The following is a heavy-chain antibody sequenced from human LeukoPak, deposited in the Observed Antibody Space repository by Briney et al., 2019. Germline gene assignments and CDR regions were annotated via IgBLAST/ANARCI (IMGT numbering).Heavy chain of an antibody. Sequence: PGGSLRLSCAASVFTFTSHGMHWVRQAPGKGLEWVADTSYDGSKKDYADSVKGRFTISRDDSENTVYLQMNSLRTQDTGVYYCARDRSGTYSVDYWGLGTLVTISS. CDR3: ARDRSGTYSVDY. D-gene: IGHD1-26*01. J-gene: IGHJ4*02. CDR1: VFTFTSHG. CDR2: TSYDGSKK. V-gene: IGHV3-30-3*01.